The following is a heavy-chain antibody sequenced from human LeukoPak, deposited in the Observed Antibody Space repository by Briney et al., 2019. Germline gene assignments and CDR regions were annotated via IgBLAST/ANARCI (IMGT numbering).Heavy chain of an antibody. D-gene: IGHD2-2*01. CDR3: ARWGGGYCSSTSCYGNWFDP. CDR2: IYHSGST. J-gene: IGHJ5*02. CDR1: GYSISSGYY. Sequence: KTSETLSLTCTVSGYSISSGYYWGWIRQPPGKGLEWIGSIYHSGSTYYNPSLKSRVTISVDTSKNQFSLKLSSVTAADTAVYYCARWGGGYCSSTSCYGNWFDPWGQGTLVTVSS. V-gene: IGHV4-38-2*02.